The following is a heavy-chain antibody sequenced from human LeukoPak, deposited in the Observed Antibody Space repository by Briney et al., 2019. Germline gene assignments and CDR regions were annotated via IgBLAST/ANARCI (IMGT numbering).Heavy chain of an antibody. Sequence: SETLSLTCTVSGGAIRSHYWNWIRQPAGKGLEWIGRIYSRGYTNDNPSLKSRITMSLDMSKNQFSLRLNSVTAADTAVYYCARGEHSVDSWGQGMLVTVSS. J-gene: IGHJ4*02. CDR2: IYSRGYT. D-gene: IGHD1/OR15-1a*01. V-gene: IGHV4-4*07. CDR1: GGAIRSHY. CDR3: ARGEHSVDS.